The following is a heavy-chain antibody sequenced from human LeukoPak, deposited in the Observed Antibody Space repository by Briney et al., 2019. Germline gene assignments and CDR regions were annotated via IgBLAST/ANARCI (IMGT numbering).Heavy chain of an antibody. J-gene: IGHJ4*02. CDR2: ISYDGSNK. Sequence: GGSLRLSCAASGFTFSSYAMHWVRRAPGKGLEWVAVISYDGSNKYYADSVKGRFTISRDNSKNILYLQMNSLRAEDTAVYYCAKQLSGSYAYWGQGTLVTVSS. CDR1: GFTFSSYA. D-gene: IGHD1-26*01. CDR3: AKQLSGSYAY. V-gene: IGHV3-30-3*01.